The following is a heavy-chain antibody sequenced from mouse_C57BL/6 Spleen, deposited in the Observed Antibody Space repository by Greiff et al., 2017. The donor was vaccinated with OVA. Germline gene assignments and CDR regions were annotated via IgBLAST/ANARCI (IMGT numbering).Heavy chain of an antibody. V-gene: IGHV1-26*01. CDR1: GYTFTDYY. CDR2: INPHNGGT. Sequence: EVQLQQSGPELVKPGASVKISCKASGYTFTDYYMNWVKQSHGKSLEWIGDINPHNGGTSYNQKFKGKATLTVDKSSSTAYMELRSLTSEDSAVYYGARGQIYYYGSSFDYWGQGTTLTVSS. D-gene: IGHD1-1*01. CDR3: ARGQIYYYGSSFDY. J-gene: IGHJ2*01.